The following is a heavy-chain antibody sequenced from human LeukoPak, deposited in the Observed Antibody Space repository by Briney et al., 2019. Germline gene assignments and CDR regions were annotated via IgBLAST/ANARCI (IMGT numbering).Heavy chain of an antibody. Sequence: GASVKVSCKASGYTFSSNFVHWLRQAPGQGLEWMGWINLNSGATNYAQKFQGRVTMTRDTSITTASMELNRLTFDDTAVYYCATGGDCSDGTCNNWFDPWGQGTLVTVSS. CDR1: GYTFSSNF. D-gene: IGHD2-15*01. CDR3: ATGGDCSDGTCNNWFDP. CDR2: INLNSGAT. V-gene: IGHV1-2*02. J-gene: IGHJ5*02.